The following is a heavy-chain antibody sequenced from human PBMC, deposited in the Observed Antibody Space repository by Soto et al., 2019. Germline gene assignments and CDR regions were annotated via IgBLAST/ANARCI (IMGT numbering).Heavy chain of an antibody. J-gene: IGHJ6*02. D-gene: IGHD2-15*01. Sequence: GGSLRLSCEVSGFTLSMYSMTLVRQAPGKGLEWVAKIPKEGSYGHDVDSLKVGVTFSREYAKDSVFLQIDRLRDGGPAVYCCARGQVILPAHDFFYGLDVWGQGAKVTVSS. V-gene: IGHV3-7*03. CDR3: ARGQVILPAHDFFYGLDV. CDR1: GFTLSMYS. CDR2: IPKEGSYG.